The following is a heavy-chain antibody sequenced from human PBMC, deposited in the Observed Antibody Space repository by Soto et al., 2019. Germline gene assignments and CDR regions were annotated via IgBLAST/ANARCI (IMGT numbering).Heavy chain of an antibody. CDR2: IYYSGST. D-gene: IGHD5-12*01. V-gene: IGHV4-30-4*01. CDR1: GGSINSGGYY. Sequence: SETLSLTCAVSGGSINSGGYYWSWIRQPPGKGLEWIGYIYYSGSTYYNPSLKSRVTISVDTSKNQFSLKLSSVTAADTAVYYCARERRDGYNYSDYWGQGTLVTVSS. J-gene: IGHJ4*02. CDR3: ARERRDGYNYSDY.